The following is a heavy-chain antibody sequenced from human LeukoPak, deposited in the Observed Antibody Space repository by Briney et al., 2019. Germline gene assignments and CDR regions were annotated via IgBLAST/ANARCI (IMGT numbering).Heavy chain of an antibody. J-gene: IGHJ5*02. Sequence: SETLSLTCTVSGGSISSGGYYWSWIRQHPGKGLEWIGYIYYSGSTYYNSSLKSRVTISVDTSKNQFSLKLSSVTAADTAVYYCAREQQLVGFDPWGQGTLVTVSS. CDR3: AREQQLVGFDP. D-gene: IGHD6-13*01. CDR2: IYYSGST. V-gene: IGHV4-31*03. CDR1: GGSISSGGYY.